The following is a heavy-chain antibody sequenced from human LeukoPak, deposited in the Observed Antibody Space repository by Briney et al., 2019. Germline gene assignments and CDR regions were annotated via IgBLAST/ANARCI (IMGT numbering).Heavy chain of an antibody. D-gene: IGHD3-10*01. CDR1: GYTFTSYG. CDR2: ISAYNGNT. Sequence: ASVKVSCKASGYTFTSYGISWVRQAPGQGLEWMGWISAYNGNTNYAQKLQSRVTMTTDTSTSTAYMELRSLRSDDTAVYYCARDRPGPVYYGSGMSGSHQGGWFDPWGQGTLVTVSS. J-gene: IGHJ5*02. V-gene: IGHV1-18*01. CDR3: ARDRPGPVYYGSGMSGSHQGGWFDP.